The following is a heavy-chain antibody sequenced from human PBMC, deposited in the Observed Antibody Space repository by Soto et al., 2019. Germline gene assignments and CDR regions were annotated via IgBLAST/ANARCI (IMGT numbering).Heavy chain of an antibody. CDR2: ISGSGGST. CDR1: GFTFSSYA. V-gene: IGHV3-23*01. CDR3: AKDTTVDTAMVTPNGMDV. J-gene: IGHJ6*02. D-gene: IGHD5-18*01. Sequence: GSLRLSCAASGFTFSSYAMSWVRQAPGKGLEWVSAISGSGGSTYYADSVKGRFTISRDNSKNTLYLQMNSLRAEDTAVYYCAKDTTVDTAMVTPNGMDVWGQGTTVTVSS.